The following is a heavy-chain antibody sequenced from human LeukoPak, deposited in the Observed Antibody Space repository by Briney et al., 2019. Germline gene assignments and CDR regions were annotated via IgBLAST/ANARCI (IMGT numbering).Heavy chain of an antibody. CDR3: ARGPPLPLTPNWFDP. D-gene: IGHD3-16*01. CDR1: GGSISSGSYY. J-gene: IGHJ5*02. CDR2: IYYSGRT. V-gene: IGHV4-61*01. Sequence: PSETLSLTCTVSGGSISSGSYYWSWIRQPPGKGLEWIGYIYYSGRTNYNPSLKSRVTISVDTSKNQFSLKLRSVTAADTAVYYCARGPPLPLTPNWFDPWGQGTLVTVSS.